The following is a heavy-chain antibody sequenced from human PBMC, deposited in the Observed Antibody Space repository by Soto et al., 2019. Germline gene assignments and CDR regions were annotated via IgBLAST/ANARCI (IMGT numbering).Heavy chain of an antibody. CDR3: SRERRSSVHGMDV. Sequence: QVQLVQSGGEVKKPGASVKVSCKASGYTFNSYGITWVRQAPGQGLEWMGWISVYNGDTNYAQNLQGRVTMTTDTSTSSAYMELRSLRSDDKAVYYCSRERRSSVHGMDVWGQGTTVTVSS. CDR1: GYTFNSYG. D-gene: IGHD6-6*01. J-gene: IGHJ6*02. V-gene: IGHV1-18*01. CDR2: ISVYNGDT.